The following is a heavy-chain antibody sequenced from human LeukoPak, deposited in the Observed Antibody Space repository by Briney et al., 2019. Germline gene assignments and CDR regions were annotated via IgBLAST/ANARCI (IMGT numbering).Heavy chain of an antibody. Sequence: GGSLRLSCAASGFTFSTHWMHWVRQAPGKWPVWVSRINNDGSGTTYADSVKGRFTIFRDNAKGTVYLRLNSLRAEDTAVYYCARDRFYRMYVWGQGTTVTVSS. CDR3: ARDRFYRMYV. CDR1: GFTFSTHW. D-gene: IGHD3-16*01. J-gene: IGHJ6*02. CDR2: INNDGSGT. V-gene: IGHV3-74*01.